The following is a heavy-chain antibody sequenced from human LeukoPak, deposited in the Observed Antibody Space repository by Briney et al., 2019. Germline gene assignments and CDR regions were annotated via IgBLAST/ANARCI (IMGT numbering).Heavy chain of an antibody. D-gene: IGHD3-22*01. CDR2: IYYSGST. CDR1: GGSISSGDYY. V-gene: IGHV4-30-4*01. Sequence: SETLSLTCTVSGGSISSGDYYWSWIRQPPGKGLEWFGYIYYSGSTYYNPSLKSRVTISVDTSKNQFSLKLSSVTAADTAVYYCARYYDSSQGIDYWGQGTLVTVSS. CDR3: ARYYDSSQGIDY. J-gene: IGHJ4*02.